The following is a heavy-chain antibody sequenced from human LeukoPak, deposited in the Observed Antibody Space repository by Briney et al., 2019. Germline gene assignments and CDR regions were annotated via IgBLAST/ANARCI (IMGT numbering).Heavy chain of an antibody. CDR3: ARADEVVAASGY. Sequence: ASVKVSCKASGGTFSSYAISWVRQAPGQGLEWMGWISAYNGNTNYAQKLQGRVTMTTDTSTSTAYMELRSLRSDDTAVYYCARADEVVAASGYWGQGTLVTVSS. D-gene: IGHD2-15*01. CDR1: GGTFSSYA. CDR2: ISAYNGNT. J-gene: IGHJ4*02. V-gene: IGHV1-18*01.